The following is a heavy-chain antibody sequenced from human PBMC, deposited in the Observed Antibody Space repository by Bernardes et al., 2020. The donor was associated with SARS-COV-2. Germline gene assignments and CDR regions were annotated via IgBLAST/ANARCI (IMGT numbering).Heavy chain of an antibody. CDR3: ARGPLDVNTIFGVVITDGYAFDI. Sequence: SETLSLTCAVYGGSFSGYYWSWIRQPPGKVLEWIGEINHSGSTNYNPSLKRRVTISVDTSKNQFSLKLSSVTAADTAVYYCARGPLDVNTIFGVVITDGYAFDIWGQGTMVTVSS. J-gene: IGHJ3*02. V-gene: IGHV4-34*01. D-gene: IGHD3-3*01. CDR1: GGSFSGYY. CDR2: INHSGST.